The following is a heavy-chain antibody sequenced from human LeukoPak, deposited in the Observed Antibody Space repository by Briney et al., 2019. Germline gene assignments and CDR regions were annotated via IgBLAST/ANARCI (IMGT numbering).Heavy chain of an antibody. CDR1: GFTFSNAW. Sequence: GGSLRLSCAASGFTFSNAWMSWVRQAPGKGLEWVGRIKSNIDGGTTDYAAPVKGRFTISRDDSGNTLYLQMNSLKTEDTAVYYCTFRAIDYWGQGTLVTVSS. CDR3: TFRAIDY. CDR2: IKSNIDGGTT. J-gene: IGHJ4*02. V-gene: IGHV3-15*01.